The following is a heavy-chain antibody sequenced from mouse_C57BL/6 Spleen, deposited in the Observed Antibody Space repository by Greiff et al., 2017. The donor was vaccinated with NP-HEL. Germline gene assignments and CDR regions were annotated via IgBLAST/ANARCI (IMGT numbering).Heavy chain of an antibody. Sequence: VQLQQSGAELVKPGASVKISCKASGYAFSSYWMNWVKQRPGKGLEWIGQIYPGDGDTNYNGKFKGKATLTADKSSSTAYMQLSSLTSEDSAVYFCARSLLPPDWYFDVWGTGTTVTVSS. CDR2: IYPGDGDT. D-gene: IGHD1-1*01. CDR1: GYAFSSYW. J-gene: IGHJ1*03. CDR3: ARSLLPPDWYFDV. V-gene: IGHV1-80*01.